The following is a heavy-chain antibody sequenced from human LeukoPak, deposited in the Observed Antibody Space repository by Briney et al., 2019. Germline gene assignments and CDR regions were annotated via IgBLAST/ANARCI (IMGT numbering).Heavy chain of an antibody. CDR2: IKSKTDGGTT. J-gene: IGHJ1*01. Sequence: GGSLRLSCGASGFTFSSYAMSWVRQAPGKGLEWVGRIKSKTDGGTTDYAAPVKGRFTISRDDSKNTLYLQMNSLKTEDTAVYYCTTLSAPSSGWYDRVEYFQHWGQGTLVTVSS. CDR1: GFTFSSYA. V-gene: IGHV3-15*01. D-gene: IGHD6-19*01. CDR3: TTLSAPSSGWYDRVEYFQH.